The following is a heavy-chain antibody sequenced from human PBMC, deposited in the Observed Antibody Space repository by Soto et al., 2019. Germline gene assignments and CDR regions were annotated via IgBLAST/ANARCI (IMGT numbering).Heavy chain of an antibody. D-gene: IGHD3-22*01. CDR3: AADFATYYYDSGAFDP. Sequence: AASVKVSCKASGFTFTSSVVQWVRQARGQRLEWIGWIVVGSGNTNYAQKFQERVTITRDMSTSTAYMELSSLRSEDTAVYYCAADFATYYYDSGAFDPWGQGTLVTVSS. V-gene: IGHV1-58*01. CDR2: IVVGSGNT. CDR1: GFTFTSSV. J-gene: IGHJ5*02.